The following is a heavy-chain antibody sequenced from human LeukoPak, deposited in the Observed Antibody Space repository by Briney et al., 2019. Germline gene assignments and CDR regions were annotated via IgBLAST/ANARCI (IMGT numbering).Heavy chain of an antibody. V-gene: IGHV1-69*04. CDR2: ILPILGIA. CDR3: AREGTGDWSALGDY. D-gene: IGHD7-27*01. Sequence: ASVKVSCKASGGTFSSYAISWVRQAPGQGLEWMGRILPILGIANYAQKFQSRVTITADNSTSTAYMELSSLGSEDTAVYCCAREGTGDWSALGDYWGQGTLVTVSS. J-gene: IGHJ4*02. CDR1: GGTFSSYA.